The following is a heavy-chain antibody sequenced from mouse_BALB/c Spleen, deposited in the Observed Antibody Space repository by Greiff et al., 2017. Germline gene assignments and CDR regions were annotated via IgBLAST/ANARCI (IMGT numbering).Heavy chain of an antibody. CDR1: GYTFTSYW. D-gene: IGHD2-3*01. J-gene: IGHJ3*01. CDR3: ARKDDGYPFAY. CDR2: IYPGDGDT. V-gene: IGHV1-87*01. Sequence: QVQLQQSGAELARPGASVKLSCKASGYTFTSYWMQWVKQRPGQGLEWIGAIYPGDGDTRYTQKFKGKATLTADKSSSTAYMQLSSLASEDSAVYYCARKDDGYPFAYWGQGTLVTVSA.